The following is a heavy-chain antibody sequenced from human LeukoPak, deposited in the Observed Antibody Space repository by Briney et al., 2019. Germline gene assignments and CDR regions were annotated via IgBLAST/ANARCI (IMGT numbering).Heavy chain of an antibody. V-gene: IGHV4-39*01. J-gene: IGHJ4*02. CDR3: ARQYGSSWDFDY. D-gene: IGHD6-13*01. CDR2: IYYSGST. CDR1: GGSISSSSYY. Sequence: SETLSLTCTVSGGSISSSSYYWGWIRQPPGKGLEWIGSIYYSGSTYYNPSLKSRVTISVDMSKNQFSLKLSSVTAADTAVYYCARQYGSSWDFDYWGQGTLVTVSS.